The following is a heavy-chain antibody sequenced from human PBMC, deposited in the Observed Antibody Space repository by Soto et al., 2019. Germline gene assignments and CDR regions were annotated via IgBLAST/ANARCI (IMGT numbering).Heavy chain of an antibody. CDR1: GYTFSGYY. CDR3: ARDGAFRPKSAAGTLHWYVDL. V-gene: IGHV1-2*02. Sequence: QEQLVQSGAEVKKPGASVKVSCRASGYTFSGYYLHWVRQAPGQGLEWMGWINPHSGGTNFAQNFEDSVTRTVDTSINTAYMELSGLRSDDTAVYFGARDGAFRPKSAAGTLHWYVDLGVRGTLVTVSS. J-gene: IGHJ2*01. D-gene: IGHD6-25*01. CDR2: INPHSGGT.